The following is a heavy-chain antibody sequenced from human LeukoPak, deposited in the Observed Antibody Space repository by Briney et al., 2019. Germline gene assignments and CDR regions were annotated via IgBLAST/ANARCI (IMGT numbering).Heavy chain of an antibody. Sequence: SGGSLRLSCAASGFTFSNAWMSWVRQAAGKGLEWVGRIKSKTDGGTTHYAAPVKGRFTISSDDSKHTLYLQMNSLKTEDTPVYYCTTDFDYYYYYGMDVWGQGTTVTVSS. D-gene: IGHD3-9*01. CDR1: GFTFSNAW. V-gene: IGHV3-15*01. CDR3: TTDFDYYYYYGMDV. CDR2: IKSKTDGGTT. J-gene: IGHJ6*02.